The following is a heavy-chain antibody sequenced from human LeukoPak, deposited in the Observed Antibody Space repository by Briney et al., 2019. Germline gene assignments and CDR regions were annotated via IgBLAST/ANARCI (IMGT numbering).Heavy chain of an antibody. CDR1: GFSFSNYG. Sequence: GGSLRLSCAASGFSFSNYGMSWARQAPGEGLEWVSAISDSTWYADSVKGRFTISRDSSQNTVYLQMNSLRAEDTAVYYCAKDRRSYGGTSFDSWGQGTLVTVSS. J-gene: IGHJ4*02. CDR2: ISDST. CDR3: AKDRRSYGGTSFDS. V-gene: IGHV3-23*01. D-gene: IGHD4-23*01.